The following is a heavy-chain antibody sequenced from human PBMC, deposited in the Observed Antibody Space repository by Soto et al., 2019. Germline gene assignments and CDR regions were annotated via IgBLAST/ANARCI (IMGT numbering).Heavy chain of an antibody. V-gene: IGHV1-69*13. CDR3: AREEKWERRAFHI. Sequence: SVKVSCKASGGTFSSYAISWVRQAPGQGLEWMGGIIPIFGTANYAQKFQGRVTITADESTSTAYMELSSLRSEDTAVYYCAREEKWERRAFHIWGQGTMVTVSS. CDR1: GGTFSSYA. CDR2: IIPIFGTA. J-gene: IGHJ3*02. D-gene: IGHD1-26*01.